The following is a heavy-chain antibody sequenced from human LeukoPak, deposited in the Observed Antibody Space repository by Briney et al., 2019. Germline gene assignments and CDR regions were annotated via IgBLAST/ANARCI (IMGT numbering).Heavy chain of an antibody. Sequence: ASVKVSCKASGYTFTSYGISWVRQAPGQGLEWMGWISAYSGNTNYAQKLQGRVTMTTDTSTSTAYMELRSLRADDTAVYYCASDEGYSSSWYEAWFDPCGQGTLVTVSS. V-gene: IGHV1-18*01. D-gene: IGHD6-13*01. CDR2: ISAYSGNT. J-gene: IGHJ5*02. CDR1: GYTFTSYG. CDR3: ASDEGYSSSWYEAWFDP.